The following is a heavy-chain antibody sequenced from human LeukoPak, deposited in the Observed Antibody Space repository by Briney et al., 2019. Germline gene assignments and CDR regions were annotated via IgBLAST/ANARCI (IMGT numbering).Heavy chain of an antibody. V-gene: IGHV3-15*01. Sequence: GGSLRLSCAASGFPFSNAWMSWVRQAPGKGLEWVGRIKSKNDGGTTDYAAPVKGRFTISRDDSKNTLYLQMNSLKTEDAAVYYCTTEVRVVVVPAEKERFDPWGQGTLVTVSS. CDR3: TTEVRVVVVPAEKERFDP. D-gene: IGHD2-2*01. CDR1: GFPFSNAW. J-gene: IGHJ5*02. CDR2: IKSKNDGGTT.